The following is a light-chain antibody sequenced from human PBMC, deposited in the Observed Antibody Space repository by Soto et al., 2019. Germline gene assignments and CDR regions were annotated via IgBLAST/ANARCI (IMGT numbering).Light chain of an antibody. Sequence: GLSQSPCTLSLSTGERATLSCRASQSISSRNVACYYQKAGHAPRLLIYDAFTRATGISDRFSGSGSETDFTLTISRLEHEDFGMYYCQFYGSSPPITFGQGTRLAIK. CDR3: QFYGSSPPIT. J-gene: IGKJ5*01. CDR2: DAF. V-gene: IGKV3-20*01. CDR1: QSISSRN.